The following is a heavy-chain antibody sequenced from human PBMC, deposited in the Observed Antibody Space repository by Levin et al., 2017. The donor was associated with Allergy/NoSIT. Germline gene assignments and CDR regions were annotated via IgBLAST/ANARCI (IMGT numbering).Heavy chain of an antibody. CDR2: IDWDGDR. J-gene: IGHJ4*02. CDR1: GFSLRTSGMC. D-gene: IGHD3-22*01. Sequence: TLSLPCTFSGFSLRTSGMCVSWIRQSPGKALEWLALIDWDGDRYYTTSLRTRLTISKDTSRNQVVLTMTDMDPVDTATYYCARTHYPSDGYFQYYFDNWGQGTLVTVSS. V-gene: IGHV2-70*01. CDR3: ARTHYPSDGYFQYYFDN.